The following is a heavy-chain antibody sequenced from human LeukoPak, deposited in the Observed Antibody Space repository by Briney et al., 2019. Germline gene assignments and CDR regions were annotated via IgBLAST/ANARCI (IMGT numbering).Heavy chain of an antibody. CDR1: GYTFTGYY. CDR2: INPNSGGT. Sequence: ASVKVSCKASGYTFTGYYMHWVRQAPGQGLEWMGWINPNSGGTNYAQKFQGRVTMTRDTSISTAYMELSRLRSDDTAVYYCARNSEDHDFFVYGMDVWGQGTTVTVSS. CDR3: ARNSEDHDFFVYGMDV. V-gene: IGHV1-2*02. D-gene: IGHD3-3*01. J-gene: IGHJ6*02.